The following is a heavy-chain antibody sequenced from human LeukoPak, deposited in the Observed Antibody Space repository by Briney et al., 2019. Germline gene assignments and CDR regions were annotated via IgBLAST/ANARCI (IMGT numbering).Heavy chain of an antibody. CDR1: GXTFSNFG. V-gene: IGHV3-33*01. CDR3: ARGDYYGSPFDY. J-gene: IGHJ4*02. Sequence: GRSLRLSCAASGXTFSNFGMHWVRQAPGKGLEWVAVIWYDGGNKYYADSVQGRFTISRDNSKNTLYLQMNSLRVEDTAVYYCARGDYYGSPFDYWGQGTLVTVSS. D-gene: IGHD3-10*01. CDR2: IWYDGGNK.